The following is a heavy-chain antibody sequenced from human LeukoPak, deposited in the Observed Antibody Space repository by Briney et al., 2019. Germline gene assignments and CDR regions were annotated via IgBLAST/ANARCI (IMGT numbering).Heavy chain of an antibody. Sequence: ASVKVSCKXSGYTFTGYYMHWVRQPPGQGLEWRGRINPNSGGTSYSQKFQGRVTMTRDTSISTAYMELSRLRSDDTAVYYCARDYYDSSGYYSFDYWGQGTLVTVSS. D-gene: IGHD3-22*01. CDR1: GYTFTGYY. J-gene: IGHJ4*02. V-gene: IGHV1-2*06. CDR3: ARDYYDSSGYYSFDY. CDR2: INPNSGGT.